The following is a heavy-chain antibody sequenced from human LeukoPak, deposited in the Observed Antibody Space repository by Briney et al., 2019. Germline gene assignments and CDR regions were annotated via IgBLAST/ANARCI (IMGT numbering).Heavy chain of an antibody. Sequence: SETLSLTCTVSGGSISSYYWSWIRQPPGKGLEWIGYIYYSGSTNYNPSLKSRVTISVDTSKNQFSLKLSSVTAAGTAVYYCARESTKEGDFWSGSLDAFDIWGQGTMVTVSS. CDR3: ARESTKEGDFWSGSLDAFDI. V-gene: IGHV4-59*01. CDR2: IYYSGST. J-gene: IGHJ3*02. CDR1: GGSISSYY. D-gene: IGHD3-3*01.